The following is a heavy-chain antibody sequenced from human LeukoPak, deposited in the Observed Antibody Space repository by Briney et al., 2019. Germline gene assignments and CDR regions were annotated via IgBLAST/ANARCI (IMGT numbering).Heavy chain of an antibody. CDR2: IYHSGSP. J-gene: IGHJ4*02. CDR3: ARVNINNWHSCDY. Sequence: SETLSLTCAVSGGSISSNNWWVWFRQPPGKARDWIGEIYHSGSPNYNPSLKSRVTISVDKSRNHFSLNLSSVTAADTAVYYCARVNINNWHSCDYWGQGTLVTVSS. CDR1: GGSISSNNW. D-gene: IGHD1-1*01. V-gene: IGHV4-4*02.